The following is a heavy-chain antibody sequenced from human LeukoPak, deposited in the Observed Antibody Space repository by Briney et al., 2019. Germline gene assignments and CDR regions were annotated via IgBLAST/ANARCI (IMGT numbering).Heavy chain of an antibody. D-gene: IGHD3-22*01. CDR2: IYTGGST. J-gene: IGHJ3*02. Sequence: PGGFLRLSCAASGFTVSSNYMSLGRQAPGKGLEWVSVIYTGGSTYYAYSVKGRFTISTDNSRHTLSLQMNTLRAEDTAVYYCASPWGYYDSSCYYLVPFDIWGQGKMVTVSS. V-gene: IGHV3-53*05. CDR1: GFTVSSNY. CDR3: ASPWGYYDSSCYYLVPFDI.